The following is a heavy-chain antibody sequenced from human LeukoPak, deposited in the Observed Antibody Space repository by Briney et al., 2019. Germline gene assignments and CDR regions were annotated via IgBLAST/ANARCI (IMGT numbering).Heavy chain of an antibody. CDR1: DDSIRSGDYY. V-gene: IGHV4-30-4*01. CDR2: IYYSGST. D-gene: IGHD3-10*01. J-gene: IGHJ4*02. CDR3: VRGVWYGELPPDY. Sequence: PSETLSLTCTVSDDSIRSGDYYWSWIRQPPGKGLEWIGNIYYSGSTNYSPTLKSRVIISIDTSKNQFSLRLNSVTAADTAVYYCVRGVWYGELPPDYWGQGTLVTVSS.